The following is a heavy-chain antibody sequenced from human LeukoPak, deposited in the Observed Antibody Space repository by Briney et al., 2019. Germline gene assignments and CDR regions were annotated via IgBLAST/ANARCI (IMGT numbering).Heavy chain of an antibody. CDR2: INAGNGNT. V-gene: IGHV1-3*01. J-gene: IGHJ4*02. CDR3: ARGYSSSWYSFSY. D-gene: IGHD6-13*01. CDR1: GYTFTSYA. Sequence: ASVKVSCKASGYTFTSYAMHWVRQAPGQRLEWMGWINAGNGNTKYSQKFQGRVTITRDTSASTAYMELSSLRSEDTAVYYRARGYSSSWYSFSYWGQGTLVTVSS.